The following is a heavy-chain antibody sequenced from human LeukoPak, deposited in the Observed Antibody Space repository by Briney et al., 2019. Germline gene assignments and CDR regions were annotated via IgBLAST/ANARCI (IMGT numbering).Heavy chain of an antibody. D-gene: IGHD2-8*01. CDR2: TNSGGTST. J-gene: IGHJ4*02. CDR3: AKQSYARSLGE. Sequence: GGSLRLSCVTSGFPFSDFSMSWVRQAPGKGLEWISTTNSGGTSTYYAESVKGRFTISRDNSKNTLYLQMSSLRVEDTAVYYCAKQSYARSLGEGGPGTLVSVSS. CDR1: GFPFSDFS. V-gene: IGHV3-23*05.